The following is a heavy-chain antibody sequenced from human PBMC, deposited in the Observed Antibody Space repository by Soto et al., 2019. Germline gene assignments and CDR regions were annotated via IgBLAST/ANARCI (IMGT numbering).Heavy chain of an antibody. D-gene: IGHD7-27*01. CDR2: ISYDGSNK. CDR3: AKGQSHPIGLGYGMDV. Sequence: GGSLRLSCAASGFTFSSYGIHWVRQAPGKGLEWVAVISYDGSNKYYADSVKGRFTISRDNSKNTLYLQMNSLRAEDTAVYYCAKGQSHPIGLGYGMDVWGQGTTVTVSS. CDR1: GFTFSSYG. V-gene: IGHV3-30*18. J-gene: IGHJ6*02.